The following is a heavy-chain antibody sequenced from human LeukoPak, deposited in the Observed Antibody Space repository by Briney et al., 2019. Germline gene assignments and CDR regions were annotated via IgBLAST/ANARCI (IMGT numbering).Heavy chain of an antibody. D-gene: IGHD3-22*01. J-gene: IGHJ4*02. CDR2: FDPEDGET. CDR3: ATDYYDSSGYYYVRGGFGY. CDR1: GYTLTELS. Sequence: ASVKVSCKVSGYTLTELSMHWVRQAPGKGLEWMGGFDPEDGETIYAQKFQGRVTMTEDTSTDTAYMELSSLRSEDTAVYYCATDYYDSSGYYYVRGGFGYWGQGTLVTVSS. V-gene: IGHV1-24*01.